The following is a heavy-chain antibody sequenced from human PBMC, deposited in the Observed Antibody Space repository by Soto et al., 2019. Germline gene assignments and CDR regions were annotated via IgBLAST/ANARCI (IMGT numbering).Heavy chain of an antibody. D-gene: IGHD3-22*01. CDR2: IDPSDSYT. V-gene: IGHV5-10-1*01. CDR3: ARHHYYDSSGYAGFFDY. J-gene: IGHJ4*02. Sequence: GESLKISCKGSGYSFTSYWSSWVRQMPGKGLEWMGRIDPSDSYTNYSPSFQGHVTISADKSISTAYLQWSSLKASDTAMYYCARHHYYDSSGYAGFFDYWGQGTLVTVSS. CDR1: GYSFTSYW.